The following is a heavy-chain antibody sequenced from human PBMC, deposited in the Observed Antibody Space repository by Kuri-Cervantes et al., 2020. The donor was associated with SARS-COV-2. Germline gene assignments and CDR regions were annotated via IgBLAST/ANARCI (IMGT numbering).Heavy chain of an antibody. CDR3: AKSSSSSSWYQSYYFDY. Sequence: GESLKISCAASGFTFSSYWMSWVRQAPGKGLEWVSYISSSSTIYYADSVKGRFTISRDNAKNSLYLQMNSLRAEDTAVYYCAKSSSSSSWYQSYYFDYWGQGTLVTVSS. V-gene: IGHV3-48*01. D-gene: IGHD6-13*01. CDR1: GFTFSSYW. J-gene: IGHJ4*02. CDR2: ISSSSTI.